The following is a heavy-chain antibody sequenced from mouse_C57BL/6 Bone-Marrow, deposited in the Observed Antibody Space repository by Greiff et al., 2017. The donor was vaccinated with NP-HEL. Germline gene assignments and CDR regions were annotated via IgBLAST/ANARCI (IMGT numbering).Heavy chain of an antibody. V-gene: IGHV1-18*01. Sequence: EVMLVESGPELVKPGASVKIPCKASGYTFTDYNMDWVKQSHGKSLEWIGDINPNNGGTIYNQKFKGKATLTVDKSSSTAYMELRSLTSEDTAVYYCARSPWFAYWGQGTLVTVSA. CDR1: GYTFTDYN. J-gene: IGHJ3*01. CDR2: INPNNGGT. CDR3: ARSPWFAY.